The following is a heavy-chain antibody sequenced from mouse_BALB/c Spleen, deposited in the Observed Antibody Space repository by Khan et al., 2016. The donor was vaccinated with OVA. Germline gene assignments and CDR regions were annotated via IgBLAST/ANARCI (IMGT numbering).Heavy chain of an antibody. CDR3: ARYGSRYNYAMDY. D-gene: IGHD2-10*02. V-gene: IGHV3-2*02. CDR1: GYSITSDYA. CDR2: ISYSGST. J-gene: IGHJ4*01. Sequence: EVQLQESGPGLVKPSQSLSLTCTVTGYSITSDYAWNWIRQFPGNKLEWMGYISYSGSTNYNPALKSRISITRDTSKNQFFLQLNSVTTEDTATYYCARYGSRYNYAMDYWSQGTSVTVSS.